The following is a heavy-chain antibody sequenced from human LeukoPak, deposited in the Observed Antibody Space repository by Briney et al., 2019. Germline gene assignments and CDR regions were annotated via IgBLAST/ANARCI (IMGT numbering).Heavy chain of an antibody. J-gene: IGHJ3*02. Sequence: GGSLRLSCAASGFTFSSYWMHWVRQAPGKGLVWVSRINSDGSSTSYADSVKGRFTISRDNAKNSLYLQVISLRAEDTAVYYCARGPSIAARYDAFDIWGQGTMVTVSS. CDR3: ARGPSIAARYDAFDI. D-gene: IGHD6-6*01. CDR2: INSDGSST. V-gene: IGHV3-74*01. CDR1: GFTFSSYW.